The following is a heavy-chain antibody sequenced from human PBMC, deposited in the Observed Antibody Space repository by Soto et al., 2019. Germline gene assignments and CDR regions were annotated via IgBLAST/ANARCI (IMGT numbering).Heavy chain of an antibody. CDR3: GKDRLGGKFDY. V-gene: IGHV3-23*01. CDR2: ISGTGGST. Sequence: EVQLLDSGGGLVQPGGSLRLSCAASGFTFNNYAMNWVRQAPGKGLEWVATISGTGGSTYNADSVKGRFTISRDNSKNTLYLQLNSRRVEDTAVYYCGKDRLGGKFDYWGQVTEVTVS. J-gene: IGHJ4*02. CDR1: GFTFNNYA.